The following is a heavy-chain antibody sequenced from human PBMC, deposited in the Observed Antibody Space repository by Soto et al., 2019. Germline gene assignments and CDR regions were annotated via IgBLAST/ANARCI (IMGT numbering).Heavy chain of an antibody. D-gene: IGHD5-12*01. Sequence: EVQLLESGGDLVQRGGSLRLSCAASGFTFSNYAMNWVRQAPGKGLEWVSAICASGGCTYYADSVKGRFTMSRDNSKNTLFLQMDSLGAEDTAVYYCARISVASSTDYWGQGTLVTVSS. CDR3: ARISVASSTDY. CDR1: GFTFSNYA. V-gene: IGHV3-23*01. J-gene: IGHJ4*02. CDR2: ICASGGCT.